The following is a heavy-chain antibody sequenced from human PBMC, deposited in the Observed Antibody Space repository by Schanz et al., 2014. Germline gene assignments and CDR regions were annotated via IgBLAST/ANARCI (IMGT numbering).Heavy chain of an antibody. Sequence: EVQVVESGGGLVQPGGSLRLSCEASGFTLTSYALTWVRQAPGKGLEWVAGISGSGGSTDYADSVKGRFIIPRDNSKNTXXXXXNSLRAEDTXXXXXXXXRYDSSGCSLTSSFICLWGQGTTVIVSS. CDR3: XXXRYDSSGCSLTSSFICL. CDR2: ISGSGGST. CDR1: GFTLTSYA. J-gene: IGHJ6*02. D-gene: IGHD3-22*01. V-gene: IGHV3-23*04.